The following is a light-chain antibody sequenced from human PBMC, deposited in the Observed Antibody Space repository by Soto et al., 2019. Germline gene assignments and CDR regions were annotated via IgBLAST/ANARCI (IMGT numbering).Light chain of an antibody. V-gene: IGKV3-20*01. Sequence: EIVLTQSPCTLSLSPGERATLSCRASQSVLSSYLAWSQQKPGQAPRLLIYLASSRAAGIPDRFSGSGSGTNFTLTIRSLEPDDFAVYYCQQHGSSPWTFGQGTRV. CDR3: QQHGSSPWT. CDR2: LAS. J-gene: IGKJ1*01. CDR1: QSVLSSY.